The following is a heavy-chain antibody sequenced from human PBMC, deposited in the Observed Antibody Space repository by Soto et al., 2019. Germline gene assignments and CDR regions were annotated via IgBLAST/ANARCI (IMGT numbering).Heavy chain of an antibody. Sequence: QVQLQESGPGLVKPSGTLSLTCAVSSGSISSSNWWSWVRQPPGKGLEWIGEIYHSGSTNYNPSLKSRVTISVDKSKNQFSLKLSSVTAADTAVYYCARSEHIRFGVVNNYYYYYYMDVWGKGTTVTVSS. J-gene: IGHJ6*03. CDR2: IYHSGST. CDR1: SGSISSSNW. CDR3: ARSEHIRFGVVNNYYYYYYMDV. V-gene: IGHV4-4*02. D-gene: IGHD3-3*01.